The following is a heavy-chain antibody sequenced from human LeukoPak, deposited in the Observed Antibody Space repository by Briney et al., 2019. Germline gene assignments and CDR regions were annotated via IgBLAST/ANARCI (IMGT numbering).Heavy chain of an antibody. D-gene: IGHD3-22*01. CDR2: ISYDGSDK. Sequence: GGSLRLSCSAPGFTFSSYAMHWVRQAPGKGLGWVQVISYDGSDKYYADSVKGRFTISRDNSKNTLYLQMNSLRAEDTAVYYCASPYYYDSSAYYYAPDCWGQGTLVTVSS. J-gene: IGHJ4*02. CDR1: GFTFSSYA. V-gene: IGHV3-30-3*01. CDR3: ASPYYYDSSAYYYAPDC.